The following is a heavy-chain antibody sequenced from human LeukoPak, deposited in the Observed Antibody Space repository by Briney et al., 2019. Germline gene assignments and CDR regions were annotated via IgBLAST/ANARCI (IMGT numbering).Heavy chain of an antibody. J-gene: IGHJ4*02. CDR2: INAGNGDT. CDR1: GYTFTSYA. V-gene: IGHV1-3*01. D-gene: IGHD6-19*01. Sequence: ASVKVSCKASGYTFTSYAIDWVRQAPGQRLEWMGWINAGNGDTKYSQKFQGRVTITRDTSVTTGYMELTSLRSEDTAVYYCARARYRSGWYLDFWGQGTLVTVSS. CDR3: ARARYRSGWYLDF.